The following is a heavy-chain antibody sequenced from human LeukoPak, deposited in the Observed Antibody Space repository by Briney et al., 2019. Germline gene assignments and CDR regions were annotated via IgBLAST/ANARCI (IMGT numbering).Heavy chain of an antibody. J-gene: IGHJ3*02. CDR2: IIPIFGTA. D-gene: IGHD5-24*01. Sequence: SVKVSCMASGGTFSSYAISWVRQAPGQGLEWMGGIIPIFGTANYAQKFQGRVTITADESTSTAYMELSSLRSDDTAVYYCARVERWLQFFAGLGLTNGAFDIWGQGTMVTVSS. V-gene: IGHV1-69*13. CDR3: ARVERWLQFFAGLGLTNGAFDI. CDR1: GGTFSSYA.